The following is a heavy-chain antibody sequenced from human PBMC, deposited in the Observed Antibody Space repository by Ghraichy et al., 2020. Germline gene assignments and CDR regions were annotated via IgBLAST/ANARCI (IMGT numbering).Heavy chain of an antibody. Sequence: GGSLRLSCAASGFTFSSYSMNWVRQAPGKGLEWVSYISSSSSTIYYADSVKGRFTISRDNAKNSLYLQMNSLRDEDTAVYYCARRDYGDYVMGAGMDVWGQGTTVTVSS. D-gene: IGHD4-17*01. CDR3: ARRDYGDYVMGAGMDV. CDR2: ISSSSSTI. CDR1: GFTFSSYS. V-gene: IGHV3-48*02. J-gene: IGHJ6*02.